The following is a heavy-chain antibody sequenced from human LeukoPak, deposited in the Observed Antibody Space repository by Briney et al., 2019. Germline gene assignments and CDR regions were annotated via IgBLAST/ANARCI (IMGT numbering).Heavy chain of an antibody. CDR1: GFTFSSYW. Sequence: GGSLRLSCAASGFTFSSYWMHWVRQAPGKGLVWVSRINSDGSSTNYADSVKDRFTISRDNAKNTLHLQMNSLRAEDTAVYYCARSVRGLYYFDYWGQGTLVTVSS. J-gene: IGHJ4*02. V-gene: IGHV3-74*01. CDR2: INSDGSST. D-gene: IGHD3-10*01. CDR3: ARSVRGLYYFDY.